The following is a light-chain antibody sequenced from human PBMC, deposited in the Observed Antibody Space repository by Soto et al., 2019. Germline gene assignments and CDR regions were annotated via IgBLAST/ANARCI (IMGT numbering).Light chain of an antibody. Sequence: EIVLRQSPGTLSLSPGERTTLSCRASQSISSNLAWYQQKPGQAPRLLIHGASNRATGIPDRFSGSGSGTDFTLTISRLEPEDFAVYYCQQYGSSGTVGQGTKVDIK. CDR1: QSISSN. CDR2: GAS. J-gene: IGKJ1*01. CDR3: QQYGSSGT. V-gene: IGKV3-20*01.